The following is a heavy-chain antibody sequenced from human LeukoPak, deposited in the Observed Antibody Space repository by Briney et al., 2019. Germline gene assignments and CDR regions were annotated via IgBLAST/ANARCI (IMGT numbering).Heavy chain of an antibody. CDR1: GGSFSGYH. CDR3: ARQRSDSKRTWFDP. CDR2: IYTSGST. J-gene: IGHJ5*02. V-gene: IGHV4-4*09. Sequence: PSETLSLTCAVYGGSFSGYHWTWIRQSPGKGLEWIGYIYTSGSTNYNPSLKSRVTISVDTSKNQFSLKLSSVTAADTAVYYRARQRSDSKRTWFDPWGQGTLVTVSS. D-gene: IGHD1-1*01.